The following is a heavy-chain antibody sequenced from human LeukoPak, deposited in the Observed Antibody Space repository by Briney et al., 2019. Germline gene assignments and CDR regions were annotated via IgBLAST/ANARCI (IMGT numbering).Heavy chain of an antibody. Sequence: PSETLSLTCSVSGGSLSSSSYYWGWIRQPPGKGLEWVGNIFYSGSTYYNPSLKSRVTISVDTSKNQFSLKLSSVTAADTAVYYCARSLQLEFDYWGQGTLVTVSS. V-gene: IGHV4-39*07. CDR1: GGSLSSSSYY. J-gene: IGHJ4*02. D-gene: IGHD1-1*01. CDR2: IFYSGST. CDR3: ARSLQLEFDY.